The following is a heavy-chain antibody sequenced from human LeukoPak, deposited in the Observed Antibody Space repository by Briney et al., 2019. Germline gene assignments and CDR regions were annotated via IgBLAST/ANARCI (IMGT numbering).Heavy chain of an antibody. CDR2: IWSDGTEK. Sequence: GGSLRLSCTASGFTYNHYGMHWVRQAPGKGLEWVAVIWSDGTEKYYADAVKGRFIVSRDDSSNTLYLQMNSLRGEDTAVYYCARDAQRGFDYRNSLEYWGQGALVTVSS. D-gene: IGHD4-11*01. CDR3: ARDAQRGFDYRNSLEY. CDR1: GFTYNHYG. V-gene: IGHV3-33*08. J-gene: IGHJ4*02.